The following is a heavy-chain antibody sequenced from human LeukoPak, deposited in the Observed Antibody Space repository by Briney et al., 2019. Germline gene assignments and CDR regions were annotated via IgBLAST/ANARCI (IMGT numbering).Heavy chain of an antibody. J-gene: IGHJ4*02. V-gene: IGHV7-4-1*02. CDR3: ARLRRAARPSLGY. D-gene: IGHD6-6*01. CDR1: GYTFSGYY. Sequence: ASVKVSCKASGYTFSGYYMHWVRQAPGQGLEWMGWINTNTGNPTYAQGFTGRFVFSLDTSVSTAYLQISSLKAEDTAVYYCARLRRAARPSLGYWGQGTLVTVSS. CDR2: INTNTGNP.